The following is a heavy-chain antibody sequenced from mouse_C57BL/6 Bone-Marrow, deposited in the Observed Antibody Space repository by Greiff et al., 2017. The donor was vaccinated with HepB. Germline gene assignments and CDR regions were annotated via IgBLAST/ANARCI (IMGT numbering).Heavy chain of an antibody. Sequence: QVQLKQPGAELVMPGASVKLSCKASGYTFTSYWMHWVKQRPGQGLEWIGEIDPSDSYTNYNQKFKGKSTLTVDKSSSPAYMQLSSLTSEDSAVYYCAIYDYPVSFAYWGQGTLVTVSA. CDR2: IDPSDSYT. D-gene: IGHD2-4*01. CDR1: GYTFTSYW. J-gene: IGHJ3*01. CDR3: AIYDYPVSFAY. V-gene: IGHV1-69*01.